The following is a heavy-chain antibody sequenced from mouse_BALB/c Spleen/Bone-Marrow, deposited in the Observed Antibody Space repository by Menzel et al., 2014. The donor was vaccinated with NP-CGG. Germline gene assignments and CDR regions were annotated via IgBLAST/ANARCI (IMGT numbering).Heavy chain of an antibody. V-gene: IGHV5-6*02. D-gene: IGHD2-4*01. J-gene: IGHJ2*01. CDR1: GFTFSNYG. CDR3: ARRRDYDYFDY. Sequence: DAKLVESGGDLVKPGGSLKLSCAASGFTFSNYGMSWVRQIPDKRLEWVATISSGGTYTFYPDSVKGRFTITRDNTKNTLTLQMTSLKSEDTAMYYCARRRDYDYFDYWGQGTTLTVSS. CDR2: ISSGGTYT.